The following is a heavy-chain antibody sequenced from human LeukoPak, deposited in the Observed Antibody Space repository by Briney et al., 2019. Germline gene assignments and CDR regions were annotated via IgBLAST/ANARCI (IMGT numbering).Heavy chain of an antibody. V-gene: IGHV1-2*02. CDR2: INPNSGGT. CDR1: GYTFTGHF. Sequence: ASMKVSCKAPGYTFTGHFVHWVRQAPGQGLEWMGWINPNSGGTNYAQKFQGRVTMTRDTSISTAYMELSRLRFDDTAVYYCARGYYYYHMDVWGKGTTVTISS. J-gene: IGHJ6*03. CDR3: ARGYYYYHMDV.